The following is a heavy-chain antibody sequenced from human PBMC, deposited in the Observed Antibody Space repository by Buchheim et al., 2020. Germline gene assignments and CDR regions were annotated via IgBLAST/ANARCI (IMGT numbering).Heavy chain of an antibody. V-gene: IGHV3-23*01. D-gene: IGHD3/OR15-3a*01. Sequence: EVQLLESGGGLVQPGGSLRLSCAASGFTFSSYGMSWVRQAPGKGLEWVSSITGSGASTFYADSVKGRFTISSYHSKNTLYLQMDSLRAEDTAVYYCAKRGTYSFDYWGQGTL. J-gene: IGHJ4*02. CDR1: GFTFSSYG. CDR2: ITGSGAST. CDR3: AKRGTYSFDY.